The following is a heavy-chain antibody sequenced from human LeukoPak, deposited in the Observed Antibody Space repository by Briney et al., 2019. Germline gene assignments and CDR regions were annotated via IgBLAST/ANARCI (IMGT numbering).Heavy chain of an antibody. J-gene: IGHJ4*02. D-gene: IGHD1-14*01. Sequence: GGSLRLSCAASGFTFSSYNMNWVRQAPVKGLEWVSYISGTGSAIYYADSVKGRFTISRDNARKSVYLQMNSLRVEDTGVYYCARLYGFNPFWGQGTLVTVSS. V-gene: IGHV3-48*04. CDR1: GFTFSSYN. CDR3: ARLYGFNPF. CDR2: ISGTGSAI.